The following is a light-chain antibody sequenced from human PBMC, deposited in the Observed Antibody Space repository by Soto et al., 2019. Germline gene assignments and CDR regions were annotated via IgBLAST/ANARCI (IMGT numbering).Light chain of an antibody. CDR1: SSDVDDYRY. CDR3: CSYVTTPEI. CDR2: DGT. J-gene: IGLJ1*01. V-gene: IGLV2-11*01. Sequence: QSALAQPRSVSGSPGQLLTISCTGTSSDVDDYRYVSWYQQYPGKAPKLVIYDGTKRPSGVPDRFSGSNSGNTASLTISGLQAEDEAGYYCCSYVTTPEIFGTGTKLTVL.